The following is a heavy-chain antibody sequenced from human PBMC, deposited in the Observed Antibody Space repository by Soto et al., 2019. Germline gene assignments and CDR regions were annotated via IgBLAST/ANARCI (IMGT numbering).Heavy chain of an antibody. D-gene: IGHD5-12*01. V-gene: IGHV4-59*12. CDR3: ARRPPIGF. J-gene: IGHJ4*02. CDR1: GGSISSYY. Sequence: SETLSLTCTVSGGSISSYYWSWIRQPPGKGLGWIGYIYYSVSTNYNPSLKSRVTISVDTSKNQFSLKLSSVTAADTAVYYCARRPPIGFWGPGPLVTVSS. CDR2: IYYSVST.